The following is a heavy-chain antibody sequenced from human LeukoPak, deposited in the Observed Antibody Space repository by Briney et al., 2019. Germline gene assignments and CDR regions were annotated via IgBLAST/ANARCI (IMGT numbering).Heavy chain of an antibody. CDR2: INHSGST. CDR3: ARGERYSSSWYTWSAPFDP. CDR1: GGSFSGYY. Sequence: PSETLSLTCAVYGGSFSGYYWSWIRQPPGKGLEWIGEINHSGSTSYNPSLKSRVTISVDTSKNQFSLKLSSVTAADTAVYYCARGERYSSSWYTWSAPFDPWGQGTLVTVSS. V-gene: IGHV4-34*01. J-gene: IGHJ5*02. D-gene: IGHD6-13*01.